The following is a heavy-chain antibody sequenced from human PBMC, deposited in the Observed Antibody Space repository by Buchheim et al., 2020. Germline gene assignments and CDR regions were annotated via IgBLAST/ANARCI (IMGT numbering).Heavy chain of an antibody. Sequence: QVPLVQSGAEVRKPGSSVKVSCKASGYTFTSYDINWVRQATGQGLEWMGWMNPNSGNTGYAQKFQGRVTMTRNTSISTAYMELSSLRSEDTAVYYCARCRRYCSSTSCYVRNWFDPWGQGTL. V-gene: IGHV1-8*01. CDR2: MNPNSGNT. CDR3: ARCRRYCSSTSCYVRNWFDP. CDR1: GYTFTSYD. D-gene: IGHD2-2*01. J-gene: IGHJ5*02.